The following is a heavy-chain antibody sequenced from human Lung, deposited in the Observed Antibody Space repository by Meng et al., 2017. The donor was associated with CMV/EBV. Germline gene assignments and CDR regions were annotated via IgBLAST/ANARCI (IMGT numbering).Heavy chain of an antibody. Sequence: YAGSFSGYYSSWIRQPPGKGLEWIGEINHSGSNNYNPSLKSRVTISVDTSKNQFSLKLSSVTAADTAVYYCAAQTAYYDFWSGYYDSWGQGTLVTVSS. J-gene: IGHJ4*02. D-gene: IGHD3-3*01. CDR3: AAQTAYYDFWSGYYDS. CDR2: INHSGSN. V-gene: IGHV4-34*01. CDR1: AGSFSGYY.